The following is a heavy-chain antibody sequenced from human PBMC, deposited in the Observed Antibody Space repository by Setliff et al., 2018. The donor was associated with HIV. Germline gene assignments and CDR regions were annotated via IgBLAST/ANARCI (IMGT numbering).Heavy chain of an antibody. CDR1: YGSISGHY. CDR2: IHTSGST. J-gene: IGHJ4*02. Sequence: SETLSLTCTVSYGSISGHYWTWIRQPPGKGLEWIGHIHTSGSTKYNPSLKSRVSISVDTSKKQFSLKLSSVSAADTAVYYCARAADYHDSSGYWAPPRYFDYWGQGTLVTVSS. D-gene: IGHD3-22*01. CDR3: ARAADYHDSSGYWAPPRYFDY. V-gene: IGHV4-4*08.